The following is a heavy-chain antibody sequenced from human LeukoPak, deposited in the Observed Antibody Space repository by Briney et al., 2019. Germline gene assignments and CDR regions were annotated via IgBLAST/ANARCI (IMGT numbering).Heavy chain of an antibody. V-gene: IGHV3-9*01. CDR2: ISWNSGSI. CDR1: GFAFDDYA. CDR3: AKDPLAATATPFDF. Sequence: GGSLRLSCAASGFAFDDYAMHWVRQAPGKGLEWVSGISWNSGSIGYADSVKGRFTISRDNAKNSLYLQMNSLRAEDTALYYCAKDPLAATATPFDFWGQGTLVTVSS. J-gene: IGHJ4*02. D-gene: IGHD6-13*01.